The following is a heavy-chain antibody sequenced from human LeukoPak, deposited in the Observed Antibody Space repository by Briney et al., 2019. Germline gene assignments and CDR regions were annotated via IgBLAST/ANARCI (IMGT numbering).Heavy chain of an antibody. J-gene: IGHJ3*02. D-gene: IGHD3-22*01. V-gene: IGHV3-21*01. Sequence: PGGSLRLSCAASGFTFSSYSMNWVRQAPGKGLEWVSSISSSSSYIDYADSVKGRFTISRDNAKNSLYLQMNSLRAEDAAVYYCASSYYYDSSGYYGNDAFDIWGQGTMVTVSS. CDR2: ISSSSSYI. CDR3: ASSYYYDSSGYYGNDAFDI. CDR1: GFTFSSYS.